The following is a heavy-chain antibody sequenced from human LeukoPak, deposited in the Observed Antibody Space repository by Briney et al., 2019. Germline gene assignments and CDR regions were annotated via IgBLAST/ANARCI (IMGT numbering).Heavy chain of an antibody. CDR3: TRDLGFAY. CDR1: GFTFSSYW. V-gene: IGHV3-74*01. CDR2: INSDGSST. Sequence: GGSLRLSCAASGFTFSSYWMHWVRQAPGKGLVWVLRINSDGSSTIYADSVKGRFTISRDNAKNTLYLQMNSLRAEDTAVYYCTRDLGFAYWGQGTLVTVSS. D-gene: IGHD7-27*01. J-gene: IGHJ4*02.